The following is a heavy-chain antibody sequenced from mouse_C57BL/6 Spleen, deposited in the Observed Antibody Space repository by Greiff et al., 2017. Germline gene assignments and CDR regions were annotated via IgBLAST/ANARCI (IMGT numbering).Heavy chain of an antibody. V-gene: IGHV1-81*01. Sequence: VQLQESGAELARPGASVKLSCKASGYTFTSYGISWVKQRTGQGLEWIGEIYPRSGNTYYNEKFKGKATLTAEKSSSTAYMELRSLPSEDSAVYSCARTGYGNYENWYFDVWGTGTTVTVSS. CDR1: GYTFTSYG. CDR3: ARTGYGNYENWYFDV. D-gene: IGHD2-10*02. J-gene: IGHJ1*03. CDR2: IYPRSGNT.